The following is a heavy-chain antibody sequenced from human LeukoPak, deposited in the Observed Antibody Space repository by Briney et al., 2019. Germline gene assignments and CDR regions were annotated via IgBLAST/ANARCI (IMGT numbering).Heavy chain of an antibody. CDR3: ARAPPGEYYGSGSYAFDI. D-gene: IGHD3-10*01. J-gene: IGHJ3*02. V-gene: IGHV5-51*01. Sequence: AGESLKISCKGSGYSFTTYWIGWVRQMPGKGLEWMGIIYPGDSDTRYSPSFQGQVTISADKSISTAYMQWSSLKASDTAMYYCARAPPGEYYGSGSYAFDIWGQGTMVTVSS. CDR1: GYSFTTYW. CDR2: IYPGDSDT.